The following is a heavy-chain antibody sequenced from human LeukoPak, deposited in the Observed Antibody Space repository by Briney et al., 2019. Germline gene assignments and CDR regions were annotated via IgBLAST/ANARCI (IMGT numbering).Heavy chain of an antibody. CDR3: TRSGSLSDAFDI. CDR2: INTDGSST. Sequence: GGSLRLSCAASGFTFSSYAMSWVRQAPGKGLVWVSRINTDGSSTTYADSVKGRFTISRDNAKNTLYLQMNSLRAEDTAVYYCTRSGSLSDAFDIWGRGTMVTVSS. J-gene: IGHJ3*02. V-gene: IGHV3-74*01. CDR1: GFTFSSYA.